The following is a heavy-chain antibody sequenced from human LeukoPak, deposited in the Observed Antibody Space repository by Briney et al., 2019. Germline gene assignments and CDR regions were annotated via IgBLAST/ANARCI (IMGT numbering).Heavy chain of an antibody. CDR2: IYSSGST. Sequence: PSETLSLTCTVSGGSINYYYWSWIRQPPGKGLEYIGYIYSSGSTNYNPSLKSRVTMSVDTSKNQFSLKLSSVTAADTAVYYCARATAYGDYDYYYYYMDVWGKGTTVTVSS. J-gene: IGHJ6*03. CDR3: ARATAYGDYDYYYYYMDV. CDR1: GGSINYYY. D-gene: IGHD4-17*01. V-gene: IGHV4-59*01.